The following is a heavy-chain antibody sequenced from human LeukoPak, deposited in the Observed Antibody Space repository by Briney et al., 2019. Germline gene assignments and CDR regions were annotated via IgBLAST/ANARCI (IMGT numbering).Heavy chain of an antibody. Sequence: GASVKVSCKASGYTFTGYYMHWVRQAPGQGLEWMGRINPNSGGTNYAQKFQGRVTITADESTSTAYMELSSLRSEDTAVYYCARGDCSGGSCYVAPLGYWGQGTLVTVSS. D-gene: IGHD2-15*01. J-gene: IGHJ4*02. CDR1: GYTFTGYY. CDR2: INPNSGGT. CDR3: ARGDCSGGSCYVAPLGY. V-gene: IGHV1-2*06.